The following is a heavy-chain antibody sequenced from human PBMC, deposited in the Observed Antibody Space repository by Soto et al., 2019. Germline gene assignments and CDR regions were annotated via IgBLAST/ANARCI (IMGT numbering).Heavy chain of an antibody. CDR3: ARDHQVVRGVNYYYYYYYMDV. V-gene: IGHV3-33*01. CDR2: IWYDGSNK. CDR1: GFTFSSYG. Sequence: GGSLRLSCAASGFTFSSYGMHWVRQAPGKGLEWVAVIWYDGSNKYYADSVKGRFTISRDNSKNTLYLQMNSLRAEDTAVYYCARDHQVVRGVNYYYYYYYMDVWGKGTTVTVSS. D-gene: IGHD3-10*01. J-gene: IGHJ6*03.